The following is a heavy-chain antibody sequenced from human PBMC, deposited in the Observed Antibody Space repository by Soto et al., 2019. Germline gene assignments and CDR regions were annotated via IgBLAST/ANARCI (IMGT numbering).Heavy chain of an antibody. D-gene: IGHD2-8*02. CDR2: IYHSGST. CDR3: ARDKITGLFDY. Sequence: PSETLSLTCAVSGGSFSSGGYSWSWVRQPPGKGLEWIGEIYHSGSTNYNPSLKSRVTISVDTSKNQFSLKLTSVTAADTAVYYCARDKITGLFDYWGQGTLVTVSS. J-gene: IGHJ4*02. CDR1: GGSFSSGGYS. V-gene: IGHV4-4*02.